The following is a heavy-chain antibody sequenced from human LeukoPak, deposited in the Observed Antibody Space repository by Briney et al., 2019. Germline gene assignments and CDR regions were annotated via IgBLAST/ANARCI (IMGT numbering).Heavy chain of an antibody. J-gene: IGHJ4*02. V-gene: IGHV4-59*08. CDR3: ARRTTGAGPFDY. Sequence: SETLSLTCTVSGGSISSYYWSWIRQPPGKGLEWIAYIYYRGSTNYNPSLKSRVTISVDTSKNQFSLKLSSVTAADTAVYYCARRTTGAGPFDYWGQGTLVTVSS. CDR2: IYYRGST. CDR1: GGSISSYY. D-gene: IGHD1-1*01.